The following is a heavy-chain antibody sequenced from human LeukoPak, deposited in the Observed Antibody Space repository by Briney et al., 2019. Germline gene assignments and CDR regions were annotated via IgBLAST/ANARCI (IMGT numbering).Heavy chain of an antibody. V-gene: IGHV3-23*01. CDR2: ISGSGGST. Sequence: TGGSLRLSCAASGFTFSSYAMSWVRQAPGKGLEWVSAISGSGGSTYYADSVKGRFTISRDNSKNTLYLQMNSLRAEDTAVYYCANKPVGAPIVDYWGQGTLVTVSS. CDR1: GFTFSSYA. D-gene: IGHD1-26*01. CDR3: ANKPVGAPIVDY. J-gene: IGHJ4*02.